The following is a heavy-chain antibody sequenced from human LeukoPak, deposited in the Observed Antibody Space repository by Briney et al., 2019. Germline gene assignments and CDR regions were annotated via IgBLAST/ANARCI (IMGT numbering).Heavy chain of an antibody. J-gene: IGHJ4*02. CDR3: ARDQWIRGSFDY. D-gene: IGHD3-10*01. CDR2: VSLSSTYI. V-gene: IGHV3-21*01. Sequence: AGGSLRLSCAASGFSFSSHDFNWVRQAPGEGLEWVSSVSLSSTYIYYADSVKGRFTISRDNAKNSLYLQMNSLRAEDTAVYYCARDQWIRGSFDYWGQGTLVTVSS. CDR1: GFSFSSHD.